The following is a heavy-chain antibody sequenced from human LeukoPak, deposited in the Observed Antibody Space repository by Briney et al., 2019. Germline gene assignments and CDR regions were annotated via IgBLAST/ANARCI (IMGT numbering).Heavy chain of an antibody. V-gene: IGHV3-30*18. D-gene: IGHD2-15*01. CDR2: ISCDGSET. CDR3: AKDRGYCTGGNCYWGNYFDY. CDR1: GFAFRSYG. Sequence: GGSLTLSCAASGFAFRSYGIHWVRQGPGKGLEWVIVISCDGSETYYADSVKGRFTISRDNSKNTVYLQMNSLIPEDTAVYYCAKDRGYCTGGNCYWGNYFDYWGQGTLVTVSS. J-gene: IGHJ4*02.